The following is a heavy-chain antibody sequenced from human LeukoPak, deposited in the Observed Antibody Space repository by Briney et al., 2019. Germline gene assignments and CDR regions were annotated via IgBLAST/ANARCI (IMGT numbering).Heavy chain of an antibody. D-gene: IGHD3-10*01. Sequence: SQTLSLTCTVSGGSISSGGYCWSWIRQHPGKGLEWIGYIYYSGSTYYNPSLKSRVTISVDTSKNQFSLKLSSVTAADTAVYYCARGDYYGPPNPIDYWGQGTLVTVSS. CDR3: ARGDYYGPPNPIDY. J-gene: IGHJ4*02. V-gene: IGHV4-31*03. CDR2: IYYSGST. CDR1: GGSISSGGYC.